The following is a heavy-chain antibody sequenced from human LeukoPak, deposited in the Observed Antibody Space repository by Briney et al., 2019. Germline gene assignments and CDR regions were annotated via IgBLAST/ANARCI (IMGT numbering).Heavy chain of an antibody. D-gene: IGHD3-3*01. CDR2: ISWNSGSI. V-gene: IGHV3-9*01. CDR1: GFTFDDYA. J-gene: IGHJ4*02. Sequence: GRSLRLSCAASGFTFDDYAMHWVRQAPGKGLEWVSGISWNSGSIGYADSVKGRFTISRDNAKNSLYLQMNSQRAEDTALYYCAKVRRYYDFWSGYSILSGYFDYWGQGTLVTVSS. CDR3: AKVRRYYDFWSGYSILSGYFDY.